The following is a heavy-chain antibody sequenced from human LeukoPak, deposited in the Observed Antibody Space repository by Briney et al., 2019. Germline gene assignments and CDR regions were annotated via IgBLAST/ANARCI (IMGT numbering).Heavy chain of an antibody. J-gene: IGHJ6*02. Sequence: ASVKVSCKASGYTFTGYYMHWVRQAPGQGLEWMGWINPNSGGTNYAQKFQGRATMTRDTSISTAYMELSRLRSDDTAVYYCASPNCSGGSCYSYYYYYGMDVWGQGTTVTVSS. CDR3: ASPNCSGGSCYSYYYYYGMDV. D-gene: IGHD2-15*01. CDR1: GYTFTGYY. CDR2: INPNSGGT. V-gene: IGHV1-2*02.